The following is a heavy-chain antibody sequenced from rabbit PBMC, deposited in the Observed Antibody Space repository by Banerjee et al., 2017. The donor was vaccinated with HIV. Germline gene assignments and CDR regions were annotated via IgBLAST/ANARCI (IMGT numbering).Heavy chain of an antibody. CDR1: GFSFSSSYY. V-gene: IGHV1S40*01. J-gene: IGHJ4*01. D-gene: IGHD6-1*01. CDR2: IYAGSGST. Sequence: QSLEESGGDLVKPGASLTLTCTASGFSFSSSYYMCWVRQAPGKGLEWIACIYAGSGSTYYASWAKGRFTISKTSSTTVTLQMTSLTAADTATYFCAREGYIYGGAGDINLWGQGTLVTDS. CDR3: AREGYIYGGAGDINL.